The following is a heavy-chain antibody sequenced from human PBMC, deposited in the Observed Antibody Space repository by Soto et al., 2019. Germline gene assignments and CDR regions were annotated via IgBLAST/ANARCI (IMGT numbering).Heavy chain of an antibody. Sequence: EVQLVESGGGLVQPGRSLRLSCAASGFTFDDYAMHWVRQAPGKGLEWVSGISWNSGSIGYADSVKGRFTISRDNAKNSLYLQMNSLRAEDTALYYCAKDIKGDTVREFDYWGQGTLVTVSS. CDR1: GFTFDDYA. CDR3: AKDIKGDTVREFDY. V-gene: IGHV3-9*01. CDR2: ISWNSGSI. D-gene: IGHD2-21*02. J-gene: IGHJ4*02.